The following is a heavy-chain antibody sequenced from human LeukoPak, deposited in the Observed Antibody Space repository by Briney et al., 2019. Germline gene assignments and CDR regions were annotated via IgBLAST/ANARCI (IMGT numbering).Heavy chain of an antibody. J-gene: IGHJ6*03. V-gene: IGHV4-34*01. Sequence: SETLSLTCAVYGGSFSGYYWSWIRQPPGKGLEWIGEINHSGSTNYNPSLKSRVTISVDTSKNQFSLKLSSVTAADTAVYYCARGKYYGSGSYYNARYYYYMDVWGKGTTVTVSS. D-gene: IGHD3-10*01. CDR2: INHSGST. CDR3: ARGKYYGSGSYYNARYYYYMDV. CDR1: GGSFSGYY.